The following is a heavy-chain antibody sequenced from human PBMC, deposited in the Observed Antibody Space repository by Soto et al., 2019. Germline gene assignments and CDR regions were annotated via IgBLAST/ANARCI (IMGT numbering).Heavy chain of an antibody. CDR3: AKELADSGYDSVPFFEDY. D-gene: IGHD5-12*01. J-gene: IGHJ4*02. V-gene: IGHV3-23*01. CDR1: GFTFSSYA. Sequence: GGSLRLSCAASGFTFSSYAMSWVRQAPGKGLEWVSAISGSGGSTNYADSVKGRFTISRDNSKNTLYLQMNSLRAEDTAVYYCAKELADSGYDSVPFFEDYWGQGTLVTVSS. CDR2: ISGSGGST.